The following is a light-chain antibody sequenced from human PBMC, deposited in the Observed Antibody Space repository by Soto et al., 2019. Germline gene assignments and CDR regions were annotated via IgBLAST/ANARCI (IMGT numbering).Light chain of an antibody. CDR2: GAT. CDR1: QTVRDN. CDR3: QQYNNWPLT. Sequence: EVVMTQSPATLSVSPWERATLSCRASQTVRDNLGWYQQKPGQPPRLLIYGATTRATGIPARFSGSGSGTEFTLTISSLQSEDFAVYYCQQYNNWPLTFGGGTKVDI. V-gene: IGKV3D-15*01. J-gene: IGKJ4*01.